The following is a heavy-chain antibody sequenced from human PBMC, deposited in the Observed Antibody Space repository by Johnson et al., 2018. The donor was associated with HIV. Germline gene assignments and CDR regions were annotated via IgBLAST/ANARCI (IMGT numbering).Heavy chain of an antibody. J-gene: IGHJ3*02. CDR1: GFTFRNYG. V-gene: IGHV3-30*02. D-gene: IGHD2-21*02. Sequence: QVHLVESGGGVVQPGGSLRLSCAASGFTFRNYGMHWVRQAPGKGLEWVTFISNDGGSKYYADSVRGRFTISRDISKNTLYLQMNSLRSEDTAVYYCAKPVMTAIAPLDVFDIWGQGTMVTVSS. CDR2: ISNDGGSK. CDR3: AKPVMTAIAPLDVFDI.